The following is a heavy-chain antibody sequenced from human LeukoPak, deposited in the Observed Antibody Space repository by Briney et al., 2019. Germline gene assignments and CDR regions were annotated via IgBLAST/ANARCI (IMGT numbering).Heavy chain of an antibody. CDR2: IGHTGSIT. Sequence: GGSLRLSCAGSGFTFGSYSMNWVRHAPGKGLEWVSYIGHTGSITDYADSVKGRFTISRDNAKNSLYLQMNSLRAEDTAVYYCARGRIVVVPAATGRSDAFDIWGQGTMVTVSS. CDR1: GFTFGSYS. J-gene: IGHJ3*02. CDR3: ARGRIVVVPAATGRSDAFDI. V-gene: IGHV3-48*04. D-gene: IGHD2-2*01.